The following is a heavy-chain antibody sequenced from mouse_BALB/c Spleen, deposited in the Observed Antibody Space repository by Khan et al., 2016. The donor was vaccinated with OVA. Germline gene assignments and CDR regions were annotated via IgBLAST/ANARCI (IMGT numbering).Heavy chain of an antibody. CDR1: GYTFTSYYV. D-gene: IGHD1-1*01. V-gene: IGHV3-2*02. J-gene: IGHJ2*01. Sequence: VQLKESGPGLLKPSQSLKLSCTASGYTFTSYYVWYWIRKSPGNMLEWVAIISYSGCTTYTPSLKGRFSITRDKSKNPFFLQLNSVTTEDTATYYCASGKLLLRYQDYFDDWGQGTTLTVSS. CDR2: ISYSGCT. CDR3: ASGKLLLRYQDYFDD.